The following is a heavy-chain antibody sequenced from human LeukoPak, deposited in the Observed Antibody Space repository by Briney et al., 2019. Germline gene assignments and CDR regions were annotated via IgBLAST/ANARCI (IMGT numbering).Heavy chain of an antibody. CDR1: GFTFSSYG. Sequence: ETGGSLRLSCAASGFTFSSYGMHWVRQAPGKGLEWVAVIWYDGSKKSYGDSVKGRLTISRDNSKNMFFLQMNRLGVEGTAVYYGAKDGSSGYGYLDYWGQGTLVTVSS. CDR2: IWYDGSKK. J-gene: IGHJ4*02. D-gene: IGHD6-25*01. V-gene: IGHV3-33*06. CDR3: AKDGSSGYGYLDY.